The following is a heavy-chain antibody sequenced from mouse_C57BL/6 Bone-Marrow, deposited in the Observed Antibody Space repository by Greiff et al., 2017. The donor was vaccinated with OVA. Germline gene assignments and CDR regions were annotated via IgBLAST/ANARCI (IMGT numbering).Heavy chain of an antibody. CDR1: GFNIKDDY. Sequence: EVQLQQSGAELVRPGASVKLSCTASGFNIKDDYMHWVKQRPEQGLEWIGWIDPENGDTESASKFQGKATITADTSSNTAYLQLSSLTSEDTAVYYCTTAAYSNYYFDYWGQGTTLTVSS. V-gene: IGHV14-4*01. CDR2: IDPENGDT. CDR3: TTAAYSNYYFDY. J-gene: IGHJ2*01. D-gene: IGHD2-5*01.